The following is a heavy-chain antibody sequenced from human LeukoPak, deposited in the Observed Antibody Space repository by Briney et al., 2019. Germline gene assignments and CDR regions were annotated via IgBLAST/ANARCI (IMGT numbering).Heavy chain of an antibody. D-gene: IGHD3-16*01. J-gene: IGHJ3*02. CDR2: IYYSGST. CDR1: GGSISSYY. CDR3: AREGAANHAFDI. V-gene: IGHV4-59*01. Sequence: SETLSLTCTVSGGSISSYYWSWIRQPPGKGLEWIGYIYYSGSTNYNPSLKSRVTISVDTSKNQFSLKLSSVTAADTAVYYCAREGAANHAFDIWGQGTMVTVSS.